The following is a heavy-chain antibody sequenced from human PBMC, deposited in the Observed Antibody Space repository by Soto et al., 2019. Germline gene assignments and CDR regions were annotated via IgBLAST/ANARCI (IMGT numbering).Heavy chain of an antibody. D-gene: IGHD1-26*01. J-gene: IGHJ4*02. V-gene: IGHV3-23*01. Sequence: EVQLLESGGGLVQPGGSLRLSCAASGFTFSSYAMSWVRQAPGKGLEWVSAISGSGGSTYYAGSVKGRFTISRDNSKNTLYLQMNSLRAEDTGVYYCAKLRVGSPPADYWGQGSLVTVSS. CDR2: ISGSGGST. CDR1: GFTFSSYA. CDR3: AKLRVGSPPADY.